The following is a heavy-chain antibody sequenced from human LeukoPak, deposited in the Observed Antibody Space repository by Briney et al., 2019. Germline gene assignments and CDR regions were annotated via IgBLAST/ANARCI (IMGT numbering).Heavy chain of an antibody. CDR2: IYHSGST. J-gene: IGHJ4*02. Sequence: SETLSLTCTVSGGSISSGGYYWSWIRQPPGKGLEWIGYIYHSGSTYYNPSLKSRVTISVDRSKNQFSLKLSSVTAADTAVYYCARLPHYDFWSGYSPLDYWGQGTLVTVSS. V-gene: IGHV4-30-2*01. D-gene: IGHD3-3*01. CDR1: GGSISSGGYY. CDR3: ARLPHYDFWSGYSPLDY.